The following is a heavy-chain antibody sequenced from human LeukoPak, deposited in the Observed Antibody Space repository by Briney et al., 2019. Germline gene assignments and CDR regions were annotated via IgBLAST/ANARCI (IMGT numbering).Heavy chain of an antibody. CDR2: IHPSGRT. J-gene: IGHJ4*02. D-gene: IGHD2-21*02. CDR1: GASISSDKW. Sequence: SETLSLTCVVSGASISSDKWWTWVRQPPGKGLEWIGEIHPSGRTNYKPSLKSRVSMSVDRSKNQFSLKMNSVTAADTAFYYCARGGDGKFDYWGQGALVTVSS. V-gene: IGHV4-4*02. CDR3: ARGGDGKFDY.